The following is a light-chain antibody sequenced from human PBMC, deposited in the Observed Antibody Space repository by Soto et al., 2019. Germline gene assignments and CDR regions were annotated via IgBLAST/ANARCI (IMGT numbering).Light chain of an antibody. V-gene: IGLV1-40*01. CDR2: ANI. CDR3: QSYDISLSGSV. J-gene: IGLJ1*01. CDR1: SSNIGAGYD. Sequence: QSVLTQPPSVSGAPGQRVTISCTGSSSNIGAGYDVHWYQQLPGTAPKLLIYANINRPSGVPDRFSGSKSGTLASLAITGLQAEYEADYFCQSYDISLSGSVFGSGTKVTVL.